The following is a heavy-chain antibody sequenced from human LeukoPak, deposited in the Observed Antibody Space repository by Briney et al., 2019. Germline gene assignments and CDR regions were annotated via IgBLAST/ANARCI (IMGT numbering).Heavy chain of an antibody. V-gene: IGHV3-9*01. D-gene: IGHD2-2*01. J-gene: IGHJ4*02. Sequence: GRSLRLSCAASGFTFDAHAMHWVRQAPGRGLEWVSGISWNSANIGYADSVRGRFTISRDNAKNSLYLQVNSLRAEDAALYYCAKDMFYCSSNSCSLGTNGLDYWGRGTLVTVSS. CDR3: AKDMFYCSSNSCSLGTNGLDY. CDR1: GFTFDAHA. CDR2: ISWNSANI.